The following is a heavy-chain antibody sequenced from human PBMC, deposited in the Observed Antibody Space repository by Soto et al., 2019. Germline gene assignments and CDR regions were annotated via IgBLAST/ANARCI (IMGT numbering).Heavy chain of an antibody. J-gene: IGHJ5*02. CDR1: GFTVSSNY. CDR2: IYSGGST. V-gene: IGHV3-53*01. D-gene: IGHD6-13*01. CDR3: ARGLMICSSCPGWFDP. Sequence: GGTLRLSCAASGFTVSSNYMWWGRQAPGKGLEGGSVIYSGGSTYYADSVKGRFTISRDNSKNTLYLQMNSLTAEDTAVYYCARGLMICSSCPGWFDPWGQGTLVTVSS.